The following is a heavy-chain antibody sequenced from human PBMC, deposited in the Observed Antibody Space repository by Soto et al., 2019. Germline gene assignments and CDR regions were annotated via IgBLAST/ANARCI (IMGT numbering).Heavy chain of an antibody. J-gene: IGHJ6*02. Sequence: PSETLSLTCAVSGGSISSGGYSWSWIRQPPGKGLEWIGTIYYSGSTYYNPSLKSRVTISVDTSKNQFSLKLSSVTAADTAVYYCARHNGPLYVGYYYDMDVWGQGTTVTV. V-gene: IGHV4-30-2*03. CDR2: IYYSGST. D-gene: IGHD3-16*01. CDR3: ARHNGPLYVGYYYDMDV. CDR1: GGSISSGGYS.